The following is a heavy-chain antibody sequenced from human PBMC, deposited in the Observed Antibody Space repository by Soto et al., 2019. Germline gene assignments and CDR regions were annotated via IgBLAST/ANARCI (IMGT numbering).Heavy chain of an antibody. V-gene: IGHV3-23*01. Sequence: GGSLRLSCAASGFTFSSHAMTWVRQAPGKGLEWVSSISFSDGGTYYADSVKGRLTISRDNSKNTLFLQMNSLRVEDTAVYYCVKDDRILGRRYFDLWGRGTLVTVSS. CDR3: VKDDRILGRRYFDL. CDR2: ISFSDGGT. J-gene: IGHJ2*01. CDR1: GFTFSSHA. D-gene: IGHD2-15*01.